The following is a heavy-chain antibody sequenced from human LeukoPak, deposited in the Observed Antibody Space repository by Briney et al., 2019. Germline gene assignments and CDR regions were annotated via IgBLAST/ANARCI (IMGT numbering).Heavy chain of an antibody. D-gene: IGHD6-19*01. CDR3: ASDYSSGWFWS. CDR1: GGSISSYY. V-gene: IGHV4-59*12. Sequence: SETLSLTCTVSGGSISSYYWSWIRQPPGKGLEWIGYIHYSGGITYYNPSLKSRVTISVDTSKSQFSLNLRSVTAADTAVYYCASDYSSGWFWSWGQGTLVTVSS. J-gene: IGHJ4*02. CDR2: IHYSGGIT.